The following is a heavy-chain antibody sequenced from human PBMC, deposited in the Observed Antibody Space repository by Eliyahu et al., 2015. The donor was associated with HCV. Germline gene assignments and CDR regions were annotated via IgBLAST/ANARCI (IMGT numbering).Heavy chain of an antibody. CDR2: IHYRGRT. Sequence: QVQLQESGPGLVKPSETLSLTCSVSGGSITTYYWSWIRQPPGKGXEWIGYIHYRGRTNYNPPLKSRVTISVDTSNNQFSLNLTSVTAADTAVYYCAXGGGGIAVAGTGGWFDPWGQGTLVTVSS. CDR1: GGSITTYY. V-gene: IGHV4-59*01. D-gene: IGHD6-19*01. CDR3: AXGGGGIAVAGTGGWFDP. J-gene: IGHJ5*02.